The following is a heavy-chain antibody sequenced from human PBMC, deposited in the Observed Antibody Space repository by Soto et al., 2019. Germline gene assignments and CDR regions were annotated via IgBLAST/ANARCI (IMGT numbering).Heavy chain of an antibody. CDR3: ARGRRITIFGVVTSRAFDI. V-gene: IGHV1-8*01. Sequence: QVQLVQSGAEVKKPGASVKVSCKASGYTFTSYDINWVRQATGQGLEWMGWMNPNSRNTGYAQKFQGRVTMTRNTSISTAYMELSSLRSEDTAVYYCARGRRITIFGVVTSRAFDIWGQGTMVTVSS. CDR2: MNPNSRNT. CDR1: GYTFTSYD. D-gene: IGHD3-3*01. J-gene: IGHJ3*02.